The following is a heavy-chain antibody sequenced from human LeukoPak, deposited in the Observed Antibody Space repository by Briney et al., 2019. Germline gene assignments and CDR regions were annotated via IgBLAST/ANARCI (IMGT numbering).Heavy chain of an antibody. CDR1: GFTFSISS. J-gene: IGHJ4*02. Sequence: PGGSLRLSCAASGFTFSISSMNWVRQAPGKGLEWVSSITSGASYIYYADSVKGRFTISRDNAKNSLYLQMNSLSAEDTAVYYCATGYSSGRRGYWGQGTLVTVSS. D-gene: IGHD6-19*01. CDR3: ATGYSSGRRGY. CDR2: ITSGASYI. V-gene: IGHV3-21*01.